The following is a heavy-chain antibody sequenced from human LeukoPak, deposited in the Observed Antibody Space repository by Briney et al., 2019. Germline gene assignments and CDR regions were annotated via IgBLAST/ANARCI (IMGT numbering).Heavy chain of an antibody. Sequence: SVKVSCKASGGTYSSYAISWVRQAPGQGLEWMGGIIPIFGTANYAQKFQGRVTITADESTSTAYMELSSLRSEDTAVYYCAIERGFTYYYGSGRYYDYMDVWGKGTTVTVSS. CDR3: AIERGFTYYYGSGRYYDYMDV. CDR1: GGTYSSYA. D-gene: IGHD3-10*01. CDR2: IIPIFGTA. J-gene: IGHJ6*03. V-gene: IGHV1-69*13.